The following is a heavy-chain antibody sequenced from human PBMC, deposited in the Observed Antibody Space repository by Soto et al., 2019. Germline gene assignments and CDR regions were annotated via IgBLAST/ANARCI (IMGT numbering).Heavy chain of an antibody. Sequence: SVKVSCKASGGTFSSYAISWVRQAPGQGLEWMGGIIPIFGTANYAQKFQGRVTITADESTSTAYMELSSLRSEDTAVYYCARGGDKYYDILTGYYGPLGYWGQGTLVTVSS. CDR2: IIPIFGTA. D-gene: IGHD3-9*01. CDR3: ARGGDKYYDILTGYYGPLGY. V-gene: IGHV1-69*13. CDR1: GGTFSSYA. J-gene: IGHJ4*02.